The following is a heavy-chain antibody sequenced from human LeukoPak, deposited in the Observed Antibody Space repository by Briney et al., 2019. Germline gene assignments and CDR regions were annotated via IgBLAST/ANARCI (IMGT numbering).Heavy chain of an antibody. J-gene: IGHJ3*02. CDR1: GGSFSGYY. D-gene: IGHD3-10*01. Sequence: SETLSLTCAVYGGSFSGYYWSWIRQPPGKGLEWIGEINHSGSTNYNPSLKSRVTISVDTSKNQFSLKLSSVTAADTAVYYCARRSELVRAFDIWGQGTMVTVSS. CDR2: INHSGST. V-gene: IGHV4-34*01. CDR3: ARRSELVRAFDI.